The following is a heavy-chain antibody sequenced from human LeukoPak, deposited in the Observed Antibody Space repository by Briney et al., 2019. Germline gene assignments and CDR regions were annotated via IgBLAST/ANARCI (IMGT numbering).Heavy chain of an antibody. CDR1: GGSVSSGTYC. CDR2: IYYSGIT. CDR3: ARGDIVVVPAASYGMDV. Sequence: SETLSLTCTVSGGSVSSGTYCWNWIRQPPGKELEWIAYIYYSGITNYNPSLKSRVTISVDTSKNQFSLKLSSVTAADTAVYYCARGDIVVVPAASYGMDVWGQGTTITVSS. D-gene: IGHD2-2*01. V-gene: IGHV4-61*01. J-gene: IGHJ6*02.